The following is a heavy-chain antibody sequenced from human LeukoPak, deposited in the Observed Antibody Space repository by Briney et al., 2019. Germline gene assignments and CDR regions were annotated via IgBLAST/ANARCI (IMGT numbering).Heavy chain of an antibody. Sequence: GGSLRLSCAASGFTFSSYAMSWVRRAPGKGLEWVSAISGSGGSTYYADSVKGRFTISRDNSKNTLYLQMNSLRAEDTAVYYCAKIGEGVPAAIYYGMDVWGQGTTVTVSS. CDR2: ISGSGGST. V-gene: IGHV3-23*01. D-gene: IGHD2-2*01. CDR1: GFTFSSYA. CDR3: AKIGEGVPAAIYYGMDV. J-gene: IGHJ6*02.